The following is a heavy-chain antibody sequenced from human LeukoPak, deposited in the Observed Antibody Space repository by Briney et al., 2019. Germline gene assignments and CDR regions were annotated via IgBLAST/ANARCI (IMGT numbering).Heavy chain of an antibody. Sequence: PGGSLRLSCAASGFTFSIYWMTWVRQAPGKGLEWVANIKTDGSQTYYLDSVKGRFTISRDNAKNFLSLQLGSLRADDTGVYYCARASMGGRDYHLDSWGQGTLVTVSS. CDR1: GFTFSIYW. CDR3: ARASMGGRDYHLDS. D-gene: IGHD4/OR15-4a*01. V-gene: IGHV3-7*01. CDR2: IKTDGSQT. J-gene: IGHJ4*02.